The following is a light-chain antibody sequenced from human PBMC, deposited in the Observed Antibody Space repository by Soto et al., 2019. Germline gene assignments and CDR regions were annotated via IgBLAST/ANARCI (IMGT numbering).Light chain of an antibody. CDR3: QQRSNWPPIT. CDR1: QSVSSY. V-gene: IGKV3-11*01. Sequence: EIVLTQSPATLSLYTGERATLSCRASQSVSSYLAWYQQKPGQAPRLLIYDASNRATGIPARFSGSGSGTDFTLTISSLEPEDFAVYYCQQRSNWPPITFGQGTRLEI. J-gene: IGKJ5*01. CDR2: DAS.